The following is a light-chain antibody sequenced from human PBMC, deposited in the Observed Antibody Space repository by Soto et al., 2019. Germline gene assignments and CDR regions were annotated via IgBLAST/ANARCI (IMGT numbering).Light chain of an antibody. Sequence: EIVLTQSPGTLSVSPGERATLSCRASQSVSSSYLAWYQHKPGQAPRLLISGTSRRATGIPDRISGSGSGTDCTLTINRLEPEDFAVYYCQQYGNSLWTFGPGTKVEIK. CDR2: GTS. CDR3: QQYGNSLWT. V-gene: IGKV3-20*01. CDR1: QSVSSSY. J-gene: IGKJ1*01.